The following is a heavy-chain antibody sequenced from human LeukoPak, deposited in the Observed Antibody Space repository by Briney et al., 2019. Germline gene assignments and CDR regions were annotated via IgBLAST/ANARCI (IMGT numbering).Heavy chain of an antibody. D-gene: IGHD1-26*01. J-gene: IGHJ4*02. V-gene: IGHV3-74*01. CDR3: AKGTRIVGANRFDY. CDR2: INSDGINT. CDR1: GFTFSNYW. Sequence: GGSLRLSCAASGFTFSNYWMHWVRQAQGKGLVWVSRINSDGINTSYADSVKGRFTISRDNAKNTLNLQMNSLRAEDTAVYYCAKGTRIVGANRFDYWGQGTLVTVSS.